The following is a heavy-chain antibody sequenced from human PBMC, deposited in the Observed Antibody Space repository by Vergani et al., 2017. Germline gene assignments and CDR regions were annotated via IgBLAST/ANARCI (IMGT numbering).Heavy chain of an antibody. CDR1: GFTFDDYA. Sequence: EVQLVESGGGLVQPGRSLRLSCAASGFTFDDYAMHWVRQAPGKGLEWVSGISWNSGSIGYADSVKGRFTISRDNAKNSLYLQMNRLRAEDTALYYCAKGMITFGGVIVAELDYWGQGTLVTVSS. CDR2: ISWNSGSI. D-gene: IGHD3-16*02. J-gene: IGHJ4*02. CDR3: AKGMITFGGVIVAELDY. V-gene: IGHV3-9*01.